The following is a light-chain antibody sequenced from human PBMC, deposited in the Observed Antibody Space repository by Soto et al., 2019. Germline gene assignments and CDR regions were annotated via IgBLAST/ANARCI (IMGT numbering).Light chain of an antibody. CDR3: AAWDDSLSGWV. J-gene: IGLJ3*02. V-gene: IGLV1-47*01. CDR2: RNN. CDR1: SSNIGSNY. Sequence: QSVLTQPPSASGTPGPRVTISCSGSSSNIGSNYVYWYQQLPGTAPKPLIYRNNQRPSGVPDRFSGSKSGTSASLAISGLRSEDEADYYCAAWDDSLSGWVFGGGTKVTVL.